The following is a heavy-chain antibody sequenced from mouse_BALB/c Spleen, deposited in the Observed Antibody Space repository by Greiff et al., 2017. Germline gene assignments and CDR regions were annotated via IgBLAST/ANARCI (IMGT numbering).Heavy chain of an antibody. CDR3: ARSGFYGNYEYFDV. Sequence: QVQLQQSGAELMKPGASVKISCKATGYTFSSYWIEWVKQRPGHGLEWIGEILPGSGSTNYNEKFKGKATFTADTSSNTAYMQLSSLTSEDSAVYYCARSGFYGNYEYFDVWGAGTTVTVSS. D-gene: IGHD2-1*01. CDR2: ILPGSGST. V-gene: IGHV1-9*01. J-gene: IGHJ1*01. CDR1: GYTFSSYW.